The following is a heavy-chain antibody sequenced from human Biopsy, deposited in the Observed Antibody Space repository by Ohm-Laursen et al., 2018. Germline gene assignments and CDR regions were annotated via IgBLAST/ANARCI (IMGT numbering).Heavy chain of an antibody. Sequence: SVKVSCHASSYTFTDYNIHWMRQAPGQGLEWLGYINCKTGATNYAQKFQGTVTMTRDTSISTAYLALGSLRSADTAIYYCARDPLNGHKHFDYWGQGSLVTVSS. CDR2: INCKTGAT. D-gene: IGHD2-8*01. CDR1: SYTFTDYN. J-gene: IGHJ4*02. CDR3: ARDPLNGHKHFDY. V-gene: IGHV1-2*02.